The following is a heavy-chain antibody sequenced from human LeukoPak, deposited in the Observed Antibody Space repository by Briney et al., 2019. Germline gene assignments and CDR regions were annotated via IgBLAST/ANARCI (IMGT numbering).Heavy chain of an antibody. D-gene: IGHD6-13*01. CDR3: ARDGGFRSSWGWDFDY. V-gene: IGHV3-23*01. Sequence: AGGSLRLSCAASGFTFSSYAMSWVRQAPGKGLEWVSAISGSGGSTYYADSVKGRFTISRDNSKNTLYLQMNSLRAEDTAVYYCARDGGFRSSWGWDFDYWGQGTLVTVSS. CDR1: GFTFSSYA. CDR2: ISGSGGST. J-gene: IGHJ4*02.